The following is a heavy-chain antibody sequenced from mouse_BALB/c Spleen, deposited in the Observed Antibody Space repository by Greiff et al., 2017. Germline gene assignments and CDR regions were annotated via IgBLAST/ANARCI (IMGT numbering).Heavy chain of an antibody. J-gene: IGHJ4*01. CDR2: SRNKANDYTT. Sequence: EVNVVESGGGLVQPGGSLRLSCATSGFTFSDFYMEWVRQPPGKRLEWIAASRNKANDYTTEYSASVMGRFIVSRDTSQSILYLQMNALRAEDTAIYYCAREAAAMDYWGQGTSVTVSS. CDR3: AREAAAMDY. V-gene: IGHV7-1*02. CDR1: GFTFSDFY.